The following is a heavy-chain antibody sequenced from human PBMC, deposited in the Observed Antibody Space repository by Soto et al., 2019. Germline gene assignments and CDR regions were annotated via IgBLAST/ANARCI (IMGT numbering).Heavy chain of an antibody. V-gene: IGHV1-69*01. CDR2: IIPIFGTA. D-gene: IGHD3-3*01. CDR3: ARDSFREWLLYSWFDP. Sequence: QVQLVQSGAEVKKPGSSVKVSCKASVGTFSSYAISWVRQAPGQGLEWMGGIIPIFGTANYAQKFQGRVTITADEPPSTAYMELSSLRSEDTAVYYCARDSFREWLLYSWFDPWGQGTPVNVSS. J-gene: IGHJ5*02. CDR1: VGTFSSYA.